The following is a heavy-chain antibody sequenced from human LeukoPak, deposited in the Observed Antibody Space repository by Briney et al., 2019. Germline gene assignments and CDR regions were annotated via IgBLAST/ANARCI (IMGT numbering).Heavy chain of an antibody. Sequence: GGSLRLSCAASGFTFSSYSMNWVRQAPGKGLEWVSYISSSSSTIYYADPVKGRFTISRDNAKNSLYLQMNSLRAEDTAVYYCARAHTNRGFDYWGQGTLVTVSS. CDR1: GFTFSSYS. CDR3: ARAHTNRGFDY. V-gene: IGHV3-48*01. CDR2: ISSSSSTI. J-gene: IGHJ4*02. D-gene: IGHD3-10*01.